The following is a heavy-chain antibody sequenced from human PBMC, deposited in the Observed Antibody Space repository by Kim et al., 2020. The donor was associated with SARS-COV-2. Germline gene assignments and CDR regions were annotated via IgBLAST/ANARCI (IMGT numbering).Heavy chain of an antibody. CDR2: IYYSGST. J-gene: IGHJ6*03. CDR3: ARGSGYSSRSYYYYMDV. V-gene: IGHV4-59*01. CDR1: GGSISSYY. D-gene: IGHD6-13*01. Sequence: SETLSLTCTVSGGSISSYYWSWIRQPPGKGLEWIGYIYYSGSTNYNPSLKSRVTISVDTSKNQFSLKLSSVTAADTAVYYCARGSGYSSRSYYYYMDVWGKGTTVTVSS.